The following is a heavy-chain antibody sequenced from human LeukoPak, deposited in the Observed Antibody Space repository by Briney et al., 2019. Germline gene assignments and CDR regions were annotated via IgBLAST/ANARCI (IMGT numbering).Heavy chain of an antibody. V-gene: IGHV3-30*18. J-gene: IGHJ4*02. Sequence: PGRSLRLSCAASGFTFSSYGMHWVRQAPGKGLEWVAVISYDGSNKYYADSVKGRFTISRDNSKNTLYLQMNSLRTEDTAVYYCAKDANLYSSSWTFDYWGQGTLVTVSS. CDR1: GFTFSSYG. CDR2: ISYDGSNK. D-gene: IGHD6-13*01. CDR3: AKDANLYSSSWTFDY.